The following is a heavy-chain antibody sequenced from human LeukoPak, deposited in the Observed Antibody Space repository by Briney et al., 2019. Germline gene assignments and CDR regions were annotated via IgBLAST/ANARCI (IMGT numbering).Heavy chain of an antibody. J-gene: IGHJ4*02. CDR2: INPNSGDT. D-gene: IGHD6-19*01. V-gene: IGHV1-2*02. Sequence: GASVKVSCKASGYTLTGYYMHWVRQAPGQGLEWMGWINPNSGDTKYAQNFQGRVTMTRDTSITTTYMELSSLRSDDTAVYYCVRDRHTVAVAATLDYWGQGTLVIASS. CDR1: GYTLTGYY. CDR3: VRDRHTVAVAATLDY.